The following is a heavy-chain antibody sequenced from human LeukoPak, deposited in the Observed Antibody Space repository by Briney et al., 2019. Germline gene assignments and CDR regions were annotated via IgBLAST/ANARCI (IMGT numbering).Heavy chain of an antibody. Sequence: GGSLRLSCAASGLTFSDSYMTWIRQAPGKGLEWVSYISIGSSHIKYADSVKGRFTISRDDARNSLYLQMNSLRVEDTAVYYCAKDKIPATTVVSPPLFDYWGQGTLVTVSS. CDR3: AKDKIPATTVVSPPLFDY. D-gene: IGHD4-23*01. V-gene: IGHV3-11*06. J-gene: IGHJ4*02. CDR2: ISIGSSHI. CDR1: GLTFSDSY.